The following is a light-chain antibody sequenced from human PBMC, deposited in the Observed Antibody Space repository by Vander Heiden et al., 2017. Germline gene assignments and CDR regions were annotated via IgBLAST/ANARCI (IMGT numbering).Light chain of an antibody. J-gene: IGKJ4*01. CDR3: QQCGYSPR. Sequence: NVLTQSPGTLSLSPGERATLSCRASQSVDINYLAWYQQRPGQAPRLLIFEASRRATGIPDRFSGSGSGTDFTLTISRLEPEDFAVYYCQQCGYSPRFGGGTRVEI. V-gene: IGKV3-20*01. CDR1: QSVDINY. CDR2: EAS.